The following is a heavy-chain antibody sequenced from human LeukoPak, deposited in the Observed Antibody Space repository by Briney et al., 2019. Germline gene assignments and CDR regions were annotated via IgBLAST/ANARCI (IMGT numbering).Heavy chain of an antibody. CDR3: ATRGSDFWSGFDF. CDR2: FDPENAEI. Sequence: ASVEVSCKLSGNTLRELPIQWVRQAGGKGLEWMAGFDPENAEIVYAQKFQGRVTMTEDTSTNTAYMELTSLTSDDTALYYCATRGSDFWSGFDFWGPGTQVTVSS. J-gene: IGHJ4*02. D-gene: IGHD3-3*01. V-gene: IGHV1-24*01. CDR1: GNTLRELP.